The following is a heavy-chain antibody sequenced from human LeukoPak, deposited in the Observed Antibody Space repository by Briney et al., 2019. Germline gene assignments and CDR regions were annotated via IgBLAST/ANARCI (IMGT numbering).Heavy chain of an antibody. Sequence: ASVKVSCKASGYTFTDFGFIWVRQAPGQGLEWMGWVSTYNGDTDYAKKFQDRVTMTTESSTQTTFMELRNLRSDDTAVYYCARAETMALYFLYWGQGTLVSVSS. D-gene: IGHD3-10*01. CDR2: VSTYNGDT. CDR1: GYTFTDFG. V-gene: IGHV1-18*01. J-gene: IGHJ1*01. CDR3: ARAETMALYFLY.